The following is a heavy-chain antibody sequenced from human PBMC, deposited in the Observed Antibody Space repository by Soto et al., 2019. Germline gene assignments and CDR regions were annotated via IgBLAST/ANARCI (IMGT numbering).Heavy chain of an antibody. V-gene: IGHV4-59*01. CDR1: GGSISSYY. CDR2: IYYSGST. Sequence: SETLSLTCTVSGGSISSYYWSWIRQPPGKGLEWIGYIYYSGSTNYNPSLKSRVTISVDTSKNQFSLKLSSVTAADTAVYYCGRIVSSSWYGAFDIWGQGTMVTVSS. D-gene: IGHD6-13*01. CDR3: GRIVSSSWYGAFDI. J-gene: IGHJ3*02.